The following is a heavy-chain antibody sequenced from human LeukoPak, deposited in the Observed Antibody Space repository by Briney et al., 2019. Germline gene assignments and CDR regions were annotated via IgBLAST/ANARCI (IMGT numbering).Heavy chain of an antibody. Sequence: PGGSLTLTCPASGFTFSSYALSWVRQAPAKGLEWVWASSVCCGRTYYAYSVKGRLTISSDNSNKKQYLPMKSLRAGDDPVYYFSKDCNDLSPTRGSSGYYKYWGQRTLGTVSS. J-gene: IGHJ4*02. V-gene: IGHV3-23*01. CDR1: GFTFSSYA. D-gene: IGHD3-22*01. CDR2: SSVCCGRT. CDR3: SKDCNDLSPTRGSSGYYKY.